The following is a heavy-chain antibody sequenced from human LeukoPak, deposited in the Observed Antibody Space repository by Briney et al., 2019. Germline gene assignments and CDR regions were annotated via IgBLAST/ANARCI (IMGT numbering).Heavy chain of an antibody. CDR3: AILRESSSCYVFDY. CDR1: GGSISSSSYY. CDR2: IYYGGST. Sequence: KASETLSLTCTVSGGSISSSSYYWGWIRQPPGKGLEWIGSIYYGGSTYYNPSLKSRVTISVDTSKNQFSLKLSSVTAADTAVYYCAILRESSSCYVFDYWGQGTLVTVSP. J-gene: IGHJ4*02. D-gene: IGHD6-13*01. V-gene: IGHV4-39*01.